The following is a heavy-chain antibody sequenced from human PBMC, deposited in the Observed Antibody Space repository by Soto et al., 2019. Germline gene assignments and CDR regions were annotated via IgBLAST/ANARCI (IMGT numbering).Heavy chain of an antibody. CDR2: ISGSGGST. CDR1: GFTFSSYA. Sequence: EVQLLESGGGLVQPGGSLRLSCAASGFTFSSYAMSWVRQAPGKGLEWVSAISGSGGSTYYADSVKGRFTISRDNSKNTLYLQMNSLRAEDTAVYYCGKSDSSSWDYYCGMDVWGQGATVTVSS. D-gene: IGHD6-6*01. J-gene: IGHJ6*02. CDR3: GKSDSSSWDYYCGMDV. V-gene: IGHV3-23*01.